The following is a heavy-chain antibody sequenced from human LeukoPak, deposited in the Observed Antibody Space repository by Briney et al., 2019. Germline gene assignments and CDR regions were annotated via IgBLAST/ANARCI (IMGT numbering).Heavy chain of an antibody. CDR3: AKHMRATNTYAFFGLDV. J-gene: IGHJ6*02. V-gene: IGHV3-9*01. Sequence: GRSLRLSCAATGFTFKDYGMNWVRQPPGKGLEWVASINWNGGGTDYADSVKGRFTISRDSAKNSLYLQLSSLRPEDTALYYCAKHMRATNTYAFFGLDVWGQGTTVTVSS. D-gene: IGHD1-26*01. CDR2: INWNGGGT. CDR1: GFTFKDYG.